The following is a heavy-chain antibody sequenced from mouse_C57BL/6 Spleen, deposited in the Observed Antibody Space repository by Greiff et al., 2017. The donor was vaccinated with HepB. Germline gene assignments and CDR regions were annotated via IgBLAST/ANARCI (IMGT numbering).Heavy chain of an antibody. CDR1: GFTFSSYG. CDR3: ARHTRPYYFDY. Sequence: EVQVVESGGDLVKPGGSLKLSCAASGFTFSSYGMSWVRQTPDKRLEWVATISSGGSYTYYPDSVKGRFTISRDNAKNTLYLQMSSLKSEDTAMYYCARHTRPYYFDYWGQGTTLTVSS. CDR2: ISSGGSYT. V-gene: IGHV5-6*01. J-gene: IGHJ2*01.